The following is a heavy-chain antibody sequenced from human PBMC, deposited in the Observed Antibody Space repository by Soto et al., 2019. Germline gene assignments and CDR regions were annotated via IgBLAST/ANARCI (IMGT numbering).Heavy chain of an antibody. V-gene: IGHV3-9*01. D-gene: IGHD3-10*01. CDR1: GFTFDDYA. J-gene: IGHJ6*02. CDR3: AKEGPHMVRGVPYYYYYGMDV. Sequence: EVQLVESGGGLVQPGRSLRLSCAASGFTFDDYAMHWVRQAPGKGLEWVSGISWNSGSIGYADSVKGRFTISRDNAKNSLYLQMNSLRAEDTALYYCAKEGPHMVRGVPYYYYYGMDVWGQGTTVTVSS. CDR2: ISWNSGSI.